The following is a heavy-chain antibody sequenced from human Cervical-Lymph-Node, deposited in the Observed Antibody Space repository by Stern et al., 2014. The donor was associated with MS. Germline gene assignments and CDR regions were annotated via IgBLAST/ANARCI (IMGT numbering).Heavy chain of an antibody. V-gene: IGHV4-59*01. CDR2: LYYSGST. J-gene: IGHJ4*02. CDR1: SGFIGNNY. Sequence: QLQLQESGPGLVKPSETLSLMCSVSSGFIGNNYWSWIRQPPGKGLEWIGHLYYSGSTYYNPSLKRRVTISLDTSKNQLSLRLSSVTAADTAVYYCARAGPYDYIWGNFRHRAFYFDSWGQGALVTVSS. D-gene: IGHD3-16*02. CDR3: ARAGPYDYIWGNFRHRAFYFDS.